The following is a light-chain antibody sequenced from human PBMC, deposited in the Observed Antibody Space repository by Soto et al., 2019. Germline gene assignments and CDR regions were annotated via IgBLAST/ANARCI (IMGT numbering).Light chain of an antibody. CDR1: QGISNF. CDR2: AAS. V-gene: IGKV1-27*01. Sequence: DIQMTQSPSAMSASVGDRVTITCRANQGISNFLAWYQQKPGQVPKLLMYAASTLHSGVPSRFSGSRSGTDFTLTISSLQPEDVATYYCQKYNSAPQTFGQGTKVDI. CDR3: QKYNSAPQT. J-gene: IGKJ1*01.